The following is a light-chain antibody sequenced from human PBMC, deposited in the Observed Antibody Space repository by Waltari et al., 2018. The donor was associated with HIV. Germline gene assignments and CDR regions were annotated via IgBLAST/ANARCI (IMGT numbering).Light chain of an antibody. CDR1: SSDVGGYNY. CDR2: EVS. CDR3: SSYTGSDNLV. J-gene: IGLJ2*01. V-gene: IGLV2-8*01. Sequence: GQSVTISCTGTSSDVGGYNYVSWYQQHPGKAPKLMIYEVSKRPSGVPDRFSGSGSGNTASLTVSGLQAEDEADYYCSSYTGSDNLVFGGGTKLTVL.